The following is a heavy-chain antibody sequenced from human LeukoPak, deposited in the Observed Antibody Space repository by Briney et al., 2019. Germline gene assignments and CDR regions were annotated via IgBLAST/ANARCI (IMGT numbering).Heavy chain of an antibody. Sequence: ASVKVSCKASGYTFIDYYMHWVRQAPGQAPGQGLEWMGWISGNNDNPNYGQKFQGRFALTTDSSTSTAYMELRNLRSDDTAVYYCARDWVVVAALDYWGQGTLVTVSS. D-gene: IGHD2-15*01. V-gene: IGHV1-18*04. J-gene: IGHJ4*02. CDR3: ARDWVVVAALDY. CDR1: GYTFIDYY. CDR2: ISGNNDNP.